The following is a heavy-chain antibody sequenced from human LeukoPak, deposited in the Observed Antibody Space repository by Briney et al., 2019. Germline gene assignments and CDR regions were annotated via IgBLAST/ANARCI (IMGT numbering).Heavy chain of an antibody. Sequence: ASVKVSCKASGYTFTGYYIHWVRQAPGQGLEWMGIINPSGGSTTYPQKFQGRVTMTRDMSTSTVYMDLSSLRSDDTAVYYCARDGNYDILTGYYNVIDYWGQGTLVTVSS. D-gene: IGHD3-9*01. CDR1: GYTFTGYY. V-gene: IGHV1-46*01. CDR2: INPSGGST. CDR3: ARDGNYDILTGYYNVIDY. J-gene: IGHJ4*02.